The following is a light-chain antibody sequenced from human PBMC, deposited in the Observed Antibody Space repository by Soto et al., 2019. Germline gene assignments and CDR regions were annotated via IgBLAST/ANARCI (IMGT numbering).Light chain of an antibody. CDR2: KAS. CDR3: QQLNGYVALT. V-gene: IGKV1-5*03. Sequence: DIQMTQSPSTLSGSVGDRVTITCRASQTISSWLAWYQQKPGKAPKLLIYKASTLKSGVPSRFSGSGSGTEFTLTISSLQPEDLATYYCQQLNGYVALTFGGGTKVDI. J-gene: IGKJ4*01. CDR1: QTISSW.